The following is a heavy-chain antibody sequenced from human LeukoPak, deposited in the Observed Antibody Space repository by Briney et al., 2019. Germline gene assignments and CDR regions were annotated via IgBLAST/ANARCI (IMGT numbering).Heavy chain of an antibody. Sequence: GGSLRLSCAASGFTFSSYAMSWVRQAPGKGLEWVSTISGSGGSTYSADSVKGRFTISRDNPKNALYLEMNSLRAEDTAVYYCAKYSSSGGYTKGGAFDIWGQGTMVTVSS. CDR2: ISGSGGST. J-gene: IGHJ3*02. CDR1: GFTFSSYA. V-gene: IGHV3-23*01. CDR3: AKYSSSGGYTKGGAFDI. D-gene: IGHD3/OR15-3a*01.